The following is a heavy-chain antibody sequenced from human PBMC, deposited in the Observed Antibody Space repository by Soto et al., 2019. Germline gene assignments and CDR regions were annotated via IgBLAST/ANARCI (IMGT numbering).Heavy chain of an antibody. Sequence: SETLSLTCSASGGSISSYYWSWIRQPPGKGLEWIGYIYYSGSTNYNPSLKSRVTISVDTSKNQFSLKLNSMTAADTAVYYCARHNYGSGSTYFDYWGQGTLVTVSS. D-gene: IGHD3-10*01. CDR1: GGSISSYY. CDR3: ARHNYGSGSTYFDY. CDR2: IYYSGST. V-gene: IGHV4-59*08. J-gene: IGHJ4*02.